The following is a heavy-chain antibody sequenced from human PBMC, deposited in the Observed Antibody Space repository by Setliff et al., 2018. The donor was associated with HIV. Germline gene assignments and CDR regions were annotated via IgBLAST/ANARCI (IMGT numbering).Heavy chain of an antibody. CDR2: ISDSSSTI. CDR3: ARQLSNSLDF. D-gene: IGHD7-27*01. J-gene: IGHJ4*02. V-gene: IGHV3-48*04. CDR1: GFTFSNYG. Sequence: GGSLRLSCAASGFTFSNYGMNWVRQAPGKGLEWVSYISDSSSTIYYAGSVRGRFTISRNNAKNSLYLQMNSLRAEDTAVYFCARQLSNSLDFWGQGALVTSPQ.